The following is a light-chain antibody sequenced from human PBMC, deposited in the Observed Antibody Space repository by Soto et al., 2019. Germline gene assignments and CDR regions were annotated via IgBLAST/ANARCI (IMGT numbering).Light chain of an antibody. J-gene: IGKJ5*01. V-gene: IGKV3-11*01. Sequence: EVGWTRWPATLSLSPGERATLSCRTSQSVSSYFAWYQQKPGRAPRLLIYDASNRATGIPARFIGSGSGTDFTLTISSLEPEDFAVYYCQQRSNWPITFGQGTRLEIK. CDR3: QQRSNWPIT. CDR1: QSVSSY. CDR2: DAS.